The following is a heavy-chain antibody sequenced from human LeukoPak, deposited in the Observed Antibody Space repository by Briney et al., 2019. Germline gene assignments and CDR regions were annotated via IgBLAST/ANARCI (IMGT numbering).Heavy chain of an antibody. CDR3: ARGSSGWYLAYYYYMDV. CDR1: GYTFTGYY. V-gene: IGHV1-2*02. Sequence: ASVKVSCKASGYTFTGYYMHWVRQAPGQGLEWMGWINPNSGGTNYAQKFQGRVTMTRDTSISTAYMELSRLRSDDTAVYYCARGSSGWYLAYYYYMDVWGKGTTVTVS. J-gene: IGHJ6*03. CDR2: INPNSGGT. D-gene: IGHD6-19*01.